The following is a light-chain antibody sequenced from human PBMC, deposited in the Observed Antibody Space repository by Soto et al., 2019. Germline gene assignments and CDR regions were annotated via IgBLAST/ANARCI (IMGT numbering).Light chain of an antibody. V-gene: IGKV1-6*01. CDR1: QDIRKD. CDR3: LQDDSYPLT. CDR2: AAS. J-gene: IGKJ4*01. Sequence: IQMTQSPSSLSASVGDRVSITCRASQDIRKDLSWYQQKPGKAPKLLIYAASSLQSGVPSRFSGSGSGTDFTLTISSLQPKDFATYYCLQDDSYPLTFGGGSKVEIK.